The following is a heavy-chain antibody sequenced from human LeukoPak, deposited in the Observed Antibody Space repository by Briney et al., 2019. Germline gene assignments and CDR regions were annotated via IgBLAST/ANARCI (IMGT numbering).Heavy chain of an antibody. CDR1: GFTFSYYW. Sequence: PGGSLRLSCAASGFTFSYYWMNWVRQAPGKGLEWVANIKEDGSEKYYVDSVKGRFTISRDNAKNSLYLQMNSLRAEDTAVYYCARGVRYWSHNDYWGQGTLVTVSS. J-gene: IGHJ4*02. CDR2: IKEDGSEK. D-gene: IGHD3-9*01. V-gene: IGHV3-7*01. CDR3: ARGVRYWSHNDY.